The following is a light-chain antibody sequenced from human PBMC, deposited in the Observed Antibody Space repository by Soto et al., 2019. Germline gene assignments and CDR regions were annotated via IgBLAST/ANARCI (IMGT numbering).Light chain of an antibody. CDR1: QSVRSSY. J-gene: IGKJ4*01. Sequence: EIVLTQSPATLSLSPVERATLSCMASQSVRSSYFAWYQQKPGQAPRLLIFGASTRAPGIPDRFSGSGSGTDFTLTISKLEPEDFALFYCQQYGNSPLTFGGGTKVDIK. CDR2: GAS. CDR3: QQYGNSPLT. V-gene: IGKV3-20*01.